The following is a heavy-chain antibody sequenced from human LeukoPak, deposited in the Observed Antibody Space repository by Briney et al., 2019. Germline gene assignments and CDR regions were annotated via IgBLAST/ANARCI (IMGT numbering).Heavy chain of an antibody. Sequence: GGSLRLSCVTSGFNFSDSRMTWVRQAPGKGLQWVANVNRDGTEKHFLDSVEGRFTISRDNAKKSLYLQMNSLRAEDTAVYYCAKGGMVRGVQMYGYWGQGTLVTVSS. CDR3: AKGGMVRGVQMYGY. V-gene: IGHV3-7*05. D-gene: IGHD3-10*01. CDR2: VNRDGTEK. CDR1: GFNFSDSR. J-gene: IGHJ4*02.